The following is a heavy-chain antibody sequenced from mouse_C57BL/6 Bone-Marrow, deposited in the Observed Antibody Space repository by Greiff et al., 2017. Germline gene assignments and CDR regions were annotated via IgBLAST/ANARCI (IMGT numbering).Heavy chain of an antibody. V-gene: IGHV1-5*01. CDR3: TRSLGDYGGGFAY. Sequence: VHVKQSGTVLARPGASVKMSCKTSGYTFTSYWMHWVKQRPGQGLEWIGAIYPGNSDTSYNQKFKGKAKLTAVTSASTAYMELSSLTNEDSAVYYCTRSLGDYGGGFAYWGQGTLVTVSA. CDR1: GYTFTSYW. D-gene: IGHD2-4*01. CDR2: IYPGNSDT. J-gene: IGHJ3*01.